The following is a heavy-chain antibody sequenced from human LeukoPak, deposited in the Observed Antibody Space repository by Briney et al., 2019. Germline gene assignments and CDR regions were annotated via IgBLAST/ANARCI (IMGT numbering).Heavy chain of an antibody. V-gene: IGHV4-59*01. CDR1: GGSISSYY. CDR2: IYYSGSA. J-gene: IGHJ4*02. D-gene: IGHD6-19*01. Sequence: PSETLSLTCAVSGGSISSYYWSWIRQPPGKGLEWIGYIYYSGSANYNPSLKSRVTISVDTSKNQFSLRLSSVTAADTAVYYCARGRGAVAGINWGQGTLVTVSS. CDR3: ARGRGAVAGIN.